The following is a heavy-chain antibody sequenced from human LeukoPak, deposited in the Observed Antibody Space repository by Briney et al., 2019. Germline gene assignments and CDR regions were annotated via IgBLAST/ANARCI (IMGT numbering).Heavy chain of an antibody. V-gene: IGHV3-23*01. CDR1: GFNFNSYA. Sequence: PGGSLRLSCAASGFNFNSYAMSWVRQAPGKGLEWVSTITGSGGSTYYADSVKGRFTISRDNSKNTLYLQMNSLRAEDTAVYYCAKDYYPNSSGYYGDAFVIWGQGTMVTVSS. CDR3: AKDYYPNSSGYYGDAFVI. D-gene: IGHD3-22*01. J-gene: IGHJ3*02. CDR2: ITGSGGST.